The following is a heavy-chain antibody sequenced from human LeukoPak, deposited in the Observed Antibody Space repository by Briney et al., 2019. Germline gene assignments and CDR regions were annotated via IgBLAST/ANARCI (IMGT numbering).Heavy chain of an antibody. CDR1: GFIFGTSW. Sequence: GSLRLSCAASGFIFGTSWMSWVRQAPGKGLEWVGRIKSKTDGGTTDYAAPVKGRFTISRDDSKNTLYLQMNSLKTEDTAVYYCTTEGWFGELLQVGLYYFDYWGQGTLVTVSS. D-gene: IGHD3-10*01. CDR3: TTEGWFGELLQVGLYYFDY. V-gene: IGHV3-15*01. CDR2: IKSKTDGGTT. J-gene: IGHJ4*02.